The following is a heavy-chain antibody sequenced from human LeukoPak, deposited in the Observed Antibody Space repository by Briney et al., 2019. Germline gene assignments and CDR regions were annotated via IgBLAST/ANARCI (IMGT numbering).Heavy chain of an antibody. V-gene: IGHV4-61*05. CDR2: IYYSGST. Sequence: SETLSLTCTVSGGSISSSSYYWGWIRQPPGKGLEWIGYIYYSGSTNYNPSLKSRVTISVDTSKNQFSLKLSSVTAADTAAYYCARQNYYAPLDPWGQGTLVTGSS. CDR1: GGSISSSSYY. J-gene: IGHJ5*02. D-gene: IGHD3-10*01. CDR3: ARQNYYAPLDP.